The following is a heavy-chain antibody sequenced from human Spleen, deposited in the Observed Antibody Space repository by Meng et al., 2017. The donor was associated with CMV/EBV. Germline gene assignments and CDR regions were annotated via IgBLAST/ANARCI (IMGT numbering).Heavy chain of an antibody. J-gene: IGHJ5*02. CDR2: INHSGST. D-gene: IGHD2-2*02. V-gene: IGHV4-34*01. CDR1: FSGYY. Sequence: FSGYYWSWIRQPPGKGLEWIGEINHSGSTNYNPSLKSRVTISVDTSKNQFSLKLSSVTAADTAVYYCARGCIVVVPAAIRVGWFDPWGQGTLVTVSS. CDR3: ARGCIVVVPAAIRVGWFDP.